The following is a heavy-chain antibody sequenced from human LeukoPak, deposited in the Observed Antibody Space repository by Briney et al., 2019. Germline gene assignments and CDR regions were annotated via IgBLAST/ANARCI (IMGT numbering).Heavy chain of an antibody. CDR1: GYSISTGYY. CDR2: IYHSGIT. CDR3: TRFSTASSCSAYY. V-gene: IGHV4-38-2*01. D-gene: IGHD2-21*01. J-gene: IGHJ4*02. Sequence: SETLSLTCAVSGYSISTGYYWGWIRQSPGKGVEWSGNIYHSGITHYNPSLQGRVTLSVDTSKNHFSLNLNSVTAADTAVYCCTRFSTASSCSAYYWGQGTLVIVSS.